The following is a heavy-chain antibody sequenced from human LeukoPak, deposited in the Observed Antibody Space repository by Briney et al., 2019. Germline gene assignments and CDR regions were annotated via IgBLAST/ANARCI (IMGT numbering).Heavy chain of an antibody. CDR2: IYHSGST. CDR3: ARGSPSYDILTGYYGY. J-gene: IGHJ4*02. D-gene: IGHD3-9*01. Sequence: SETLSLTCAVSGYSISSGYYWGWIRQPPGKGLEWSGSIYHSGSTYYNPSLKSRVTISVDTSKNQFSLKLSSVTAADTAVYYCARGSPSYDILTGYYGYWGQGTLVTVSS. V-gene: IGHV4-38-2*01. CDR1: GYSISSGYY.